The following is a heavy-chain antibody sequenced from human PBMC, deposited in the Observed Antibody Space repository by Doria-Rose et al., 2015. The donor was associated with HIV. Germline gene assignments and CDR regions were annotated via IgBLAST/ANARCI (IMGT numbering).Heavy chain of an antibody. CDR1: GFTFSRYA. V-gene: IGHV3-30*04. CDR2: ISYDATNQ. Sequence: GGSVVHPGRSLRLSCAASGFTFSRYAMHWVRQAPGKGLEWVAVISYDATNQYYIDSVRGRFTISRDDSKNTVYLQMSSLRPEDTAIYYCAKDYDDLWNGRYYALDVWGQGTTVTVSS. CDR3: AKDYDDLWNGRYYALDV. J-gene: IGHJ6*02. D-gene: IGHD3-3*01.